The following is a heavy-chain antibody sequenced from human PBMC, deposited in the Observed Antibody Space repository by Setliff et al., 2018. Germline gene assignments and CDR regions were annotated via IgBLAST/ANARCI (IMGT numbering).Heavy chain of an antibody. CDR2: INPNSGGT. Sequence: ASVKVSCKASGYTFTGYYMHWVRQAPGQGLEWMGWINPNSGGTNYAQKFQGWVTMTRDTSISTAYMELSRLRSDDTAVYYCASDGQGNYNFWSGSYYYYGMDVWGQGTTVTVSS. CDR3: ASDGQGNYNFWSGSYYYYGMDV. J-gene: IGHJ6*02. V-gene: IGHV1-2*04. D-gene: IGHD3-3*01. CDR1: GYTFTGYY.